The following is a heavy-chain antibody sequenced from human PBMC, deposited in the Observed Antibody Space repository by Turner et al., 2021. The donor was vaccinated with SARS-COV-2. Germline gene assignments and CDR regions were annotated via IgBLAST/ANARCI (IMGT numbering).Heavy chain of an antibody. Sequence: QLQLQESGPGRVKPSEPLSLACPVSGGSIRSSIYYWGWLRQPPGKGLEWIGSIYYSGSTYYNPSLKSRVTISVDTSKNQFSLKLSSVTAADTAVYYCARLVRRAEYYFDYWGQGTLVTVSS. J-gene: IGHJ4*02. D-gene: IGHD3-10*01. CDR2: IYYSGST. CDR3: ARLVRRAEYYFDY. V-gene: IGHV4-39*01. CDR1: GGSIRSSIYY.